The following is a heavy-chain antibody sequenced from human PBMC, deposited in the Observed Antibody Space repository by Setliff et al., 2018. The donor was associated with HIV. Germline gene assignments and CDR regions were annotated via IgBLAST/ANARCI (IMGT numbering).Heavy chain of an antibody. J-gene: IGHJ6*02. CDR3: ARGKGVGGVIITGGLDV. CDR2: MNPNSGVS. Sequence: ASVKVSCKPPGHTFTNYDIHWMRRAPGQGLEWMGWMNPNSGVSGYALKFHDRVTMTRDTSITTLYMELSSLASEDTAVYYCARGKGVGGVIITGGLDVWGQGTTVTVSS. CDR1: GHTFTNYD. D-gene: IGHD3-10*01. V-gene: IGHV1-8*01.